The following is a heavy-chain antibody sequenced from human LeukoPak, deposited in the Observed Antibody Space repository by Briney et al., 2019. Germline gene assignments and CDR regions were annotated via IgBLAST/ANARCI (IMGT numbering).Heavy chain of an antibody. D-gene: IGHD5-18*01. V-gene: IGHV3-21*01. Sequence: GGSLRLSCAASGFTFSSYSMNWVRQAPGKGLEWVSSISSSSSHIYYADSVKGRFTISRDNAKNSLYLQMNRLRAEDTAVYYCARVLYVDTAMVFDYWGQGTLVTVSS. CDR2: ISSSSSHI. J-gene: IGHJ4*02. CDR1: GFTFSSYS. CDR3: ARVLYVDTAMVFDY.